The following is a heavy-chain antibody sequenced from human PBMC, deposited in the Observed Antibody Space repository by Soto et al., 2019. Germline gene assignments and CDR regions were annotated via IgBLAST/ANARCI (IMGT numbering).Heavy chain of an antibody. CDR3: AKEGSGSFHPIDY. CDR2: ISGSGGST. V-gene: IGHV3-23*01. J-gene: IGHJ4*02. Sequence: WGSLRLSCAASGFTFISYAISFFRQSPWKGLEWVSGISGSGGSTYYADSVRGRFTISRDNSKNTLYVQMNSLRADDTAVYYCAKEGSGSFHPIDYWGQGTLVTVSS. D-gene: IGHD1-26*01. CDR1: GFTFISYA.